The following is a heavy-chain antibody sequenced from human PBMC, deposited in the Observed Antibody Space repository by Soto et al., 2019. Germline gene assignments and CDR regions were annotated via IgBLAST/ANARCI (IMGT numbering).Heavy chain of an antibody. CDR3: ARDSGWVFDN. Sequence: QVQLVQSGAEVKKPGSSVKVSCKASGDTFSNYAITWVRQAPGQGLEWMGGIIPIFGTPNYAQKFQGRVTITADTSTNTADRGLSSLRSEDTGVYYCARDSGWVFDNGGQGTLVTVSS. D-gene: IGHD6-25*01. CDR1: GDTFSNYA. CDR2: IIPIFGTP. J-gene: IGHJ4*02. V-gene: IGHV1-69*06.